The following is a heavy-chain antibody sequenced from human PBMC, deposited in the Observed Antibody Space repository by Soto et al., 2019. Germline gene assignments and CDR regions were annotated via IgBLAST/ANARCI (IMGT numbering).Heavy chain of an antibody. CDR1: GFTFSSYG. J-gene: IGHJ3*01. D-gene: IGHD1-26*01. Sequence: GGSLRLSCAASGFTFSSYGMHWVRQAPGKGLDWVAVIWYDGSNKYYAESVKGRFTISRDNSKNTLYVQMNSLTVEDTDVYYCARAQYTGSYFDACDVWGQGTMVTV. V-gene: IGHV3-33*08. CDR2: IWYDGSNK. CDR3: ARAQYTGSYFDACDV.